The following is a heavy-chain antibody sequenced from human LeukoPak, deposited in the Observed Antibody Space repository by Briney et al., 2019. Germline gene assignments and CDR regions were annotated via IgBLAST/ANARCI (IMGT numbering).Heavy chain of an antibody. V-gene: IGHV1-18*01. D-gene: IGHD2-2*01. Sequence: ASVKVSCKASGYSFTNYGISWVRQAPGQGLEWMGWISVHTGNTNYAQNLQGRVTMTTDTSTSTSYMELRSLRSDDTAVYYCARGLKGRCSSTSCYRFDPWGQGTLVTVSS. J-gene: IGHJ5*02. CDR2: ISVHTGNT. CDR3: ARGLKGRCSSTSCYRFDP. CDR1: GYSFTNYG.